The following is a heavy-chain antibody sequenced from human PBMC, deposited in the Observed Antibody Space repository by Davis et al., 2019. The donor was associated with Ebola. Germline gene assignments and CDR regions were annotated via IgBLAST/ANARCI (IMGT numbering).Heavy chain of an antibody. V-gene: IGHV3-21*01. J-gene: IGHJ4*02. CDR1: GFTFSGYG. CDR2: ISSNSRDI. CDR3: ARRADY. Sequence: PGGSLRLSCAASGFTFSGYGMNWVRQAPGKGLEWVASISSNSRDIYYADSVKGRFTISRDNSKKSLYLQMNGLRAEDTAVYYCARRADYWGQGTLVTVSS.